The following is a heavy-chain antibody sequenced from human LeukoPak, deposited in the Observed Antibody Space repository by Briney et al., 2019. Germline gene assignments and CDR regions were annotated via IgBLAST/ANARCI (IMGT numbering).Heavy chain of an antibody. CDR1: GYSISSGYY. CDR3: ARDGVGGYDSSGYPTAD. D-gene: IGHD3-22*01. CDR2: VYHSGST. J-gene: IGHJ4*02. V-gene: IGHV4-38-2*02. Sequence: PSETLSLTCTVSGYSISSGYYWGWIRQPPGKGLEWIVSVYHSGSTHYNPSLKSRVSISVDTSKNQLSLRLSSLTAADTAVYYCARDGVGGYDSSGYPTADWGQGTLVTVSS.